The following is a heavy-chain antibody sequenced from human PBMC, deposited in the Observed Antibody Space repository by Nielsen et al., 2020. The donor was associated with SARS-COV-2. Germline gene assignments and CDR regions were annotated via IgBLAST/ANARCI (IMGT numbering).Heavy chain of an antibody. J-gene: IGHJ6*02. V-gene: IGHV4-59*12. CDR2: IFNTGST. Sequence: SETLSLTCTVFGGSIGSYYWSWIRQPPGKGLEWIGHIFNTGSTSYNPSLRSRVTISVDKSKNQLSLKLSSVTAADTAVYYCASATYYDFWSGPGGDYYYGMDVWGQGTTVTVSS. CDR3: ASATYYDFWSGPGGDYYYGMDV. CDR1: GGSIGSYY. D-gene: IGHD3-3*01.